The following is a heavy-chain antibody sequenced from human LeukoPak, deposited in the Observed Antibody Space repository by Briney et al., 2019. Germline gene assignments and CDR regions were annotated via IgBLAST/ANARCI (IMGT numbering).Heavy chain of an antibody. CDR2: IIPIFGTA. D-gene: IGHD6-6*01. CDR3: ARDERSSSSYYYYGMDV. V-gene: IGHV1-69*13. J-gene: IGHJ6*02. Sequence: SVKVSCKASGGTFSSYAISWVRQAPGQGLEWMGGIIPIFGTANYAQKFQGRVTITADESTSTAYMELSSLRSEDTAVYYCARDERSSSSYYYYGMDVWGQGTTVTVSS. CDR1: GGTFSSYA.